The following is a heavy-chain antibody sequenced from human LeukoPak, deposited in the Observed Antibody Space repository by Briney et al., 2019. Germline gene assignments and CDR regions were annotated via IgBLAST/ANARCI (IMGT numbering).Heavy chain of an antibody. CDR2: IIPMLGTV. J-gene: IGHJ6*02. CDR3: ARDQKVGATPYFGMDV. V-gene: IGHV1-69*04. CDR1: GATFSSYA. Sequence: SVKVSCEASGATFSSYAINWVRQAPGQGLEWMGRIIPMLGTVNYAQKFQGRVTIIADKFTSTAYMEVSSLRSEDTAVYYCARDQKVGATPYFGMDVWGQGTTVTVSS. D-gene: IGHD1-26*01.